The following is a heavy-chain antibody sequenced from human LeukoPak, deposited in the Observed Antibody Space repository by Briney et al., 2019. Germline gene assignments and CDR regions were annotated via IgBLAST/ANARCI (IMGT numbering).Heavy chain of an antibody. CDR3: TSHNGGYDNFDY. D-gene: IGHD5-12*01. Sequence: GSLRLSCSASGITFGDYAMSLFRQAPGKGLELVGFIKSKAYGGTTEYAASVKGRFTISRDDSKSIAYLQMNSLKTEDTAVYYCTSHNGGYDNFDYWGQGTLVTVSS. CDR2: IKSKAYGGTT. CDR1: GITFGDYA. V-gene: IGHV3-49*03. J-gene: IGHJ4*02.